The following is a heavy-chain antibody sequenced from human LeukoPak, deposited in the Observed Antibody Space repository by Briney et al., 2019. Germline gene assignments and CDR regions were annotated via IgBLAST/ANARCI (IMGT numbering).Heavy chain of an antibody. CDR2: INHSGST. CDR3: ARGDSSGWYLDY. J-gene: IGHJ4*02. Sequence: SSETLSLTCAVYGGSFSGYYGSWIRQPPGKGLEWIGEINHSGSTIYNPSLKSRVTISVDTSKNQFSLKLSSVTAADTAVYYCARGDSSGWYLDYWGQGTLVTVSS. CDR1: GGSFSGYY. D-gene: IGHD6-19*01. V-gene: IGHV4-34*01.